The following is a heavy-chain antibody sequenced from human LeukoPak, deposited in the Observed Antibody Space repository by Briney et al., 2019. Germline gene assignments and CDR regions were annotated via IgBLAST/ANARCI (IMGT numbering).Heavy chain of an antibody. Sequence: QPGGSLRLSCAASGFTFSSYGMHWVRQAPGKGLEWVAFVRFDGSNKNYADSVKGRFTISRDNSKNTLYLQMNSLRAEDTAVYYCARGLSWFDPWGQGTLVTVSS. J-gene: IGHJ5*02. CDR3: ARGLSWFDP. CDR1: GFTFSSYG. V-gene: IGHV3-30*02. CDR2: VRFDGSNK. D-gene: IGHD4/OR15-4a*01.